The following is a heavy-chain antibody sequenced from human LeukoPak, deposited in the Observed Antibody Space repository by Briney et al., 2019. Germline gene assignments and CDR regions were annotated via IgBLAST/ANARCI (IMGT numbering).Heavy chain of an antibody. CDR3: ARRGGWFYFDY. Sequence: PSETLSLTCTVSGGSISSSSYYWGWIRQPPGKGLEWIGSIYYSGGTYYNPSLKSRVTISVDTSKNQFSLKLSSVTAADTAVYYCARRGGWFYFDYWGQGTLVTVSS. CDR2: IYYSGGT. D-gene: IGHD6-19*01. V-gene: IGHV4-39*01. J-gene: IGHJ4*02. CDR1: GGSISSSSYY.